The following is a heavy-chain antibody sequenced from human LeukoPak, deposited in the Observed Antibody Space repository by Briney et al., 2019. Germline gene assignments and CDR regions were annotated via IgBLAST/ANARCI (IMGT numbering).Heavy chain of an antibody. J-gene: IGHJ4*02. Sequence: SETLSLTCGVYGGSFSGYYWSWIRQPPGKGLEWIGSIYYSGSTYYNPSLKSRVTISVDTSKNQFSLKLSSVTAADTAVYYCARGLGGTFDGYYFDYWGQGTLVAVSS. CDR1: GGSFSGYY. CDR2: IYYSGST. CDR3: ARGLGGTFDGYYFDY. D-gene: IGHD3-3*01. V-gene: IGHV4-34*01.